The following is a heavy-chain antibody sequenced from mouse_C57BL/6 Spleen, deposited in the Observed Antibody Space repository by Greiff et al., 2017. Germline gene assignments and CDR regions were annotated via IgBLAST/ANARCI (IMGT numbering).Heavy chain of an antibody. CDR2: IHPNSGST. V-gene: IGHV1-64*01. CDR3: ARYVTPYFDY. CDR1: GYTFTSYW. J-gene: IGHJ2*01. D-gene: IGHD2-12*01. Sequence: VQLLQSGAELVKPGASVKLSCKASGYTFTSYWMHWVKQRPGQGLEWIGMIHPNSGSTNYNEKFKSKATLTVDKSSSTAYMQLSSLTSEDSAVYYCARYVTPYFDYWGQGTTLTVSS.